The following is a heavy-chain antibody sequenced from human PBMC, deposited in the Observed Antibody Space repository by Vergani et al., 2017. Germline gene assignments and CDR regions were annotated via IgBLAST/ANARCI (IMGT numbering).Heavy chain of an antibody. V-gene: IGHV3-23*01. J-gene: IGHJ4*02. CDR2: ISGSGGST. CDR3: ANDLTVDIVATIGVGEAH. D-gene: IGHD5-12*01. Sequence: EVQLLESGGGLVQPGGSLRLSCAASGFTFSSYAMSWVRQAPGKGLEWVAAISGSGGSTYYADSVKGRLTISRDNSKNTLYLQMNSLRAEDMAVYYCANDLTVDIVATIGVGEAHWGQGTLVTVSS. CDR1: GFTFSSYA.